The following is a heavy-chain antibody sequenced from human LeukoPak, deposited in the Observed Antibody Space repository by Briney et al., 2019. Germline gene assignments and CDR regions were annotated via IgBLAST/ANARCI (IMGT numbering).Heavy chain of an antibody. CDR1: GYTFTSYD. CDR3: ARRDCTGGSCRTGIFHY. D-gene: IGHD2-15*01. J-gene: IGHJ4*02. V-gene: IGHV1-8*03. Sequence: ASVKVSCKAPGYTFTSYDINWVRQATGQGLEWMGWMNLNSGNTGYAQKFQGRVTITRNTSISTAYMELSSLTSEDSAVYYCARRDCTGGSCRTGIFHYWGQGTVLTFFS. CDR2: MNLNSGNT.